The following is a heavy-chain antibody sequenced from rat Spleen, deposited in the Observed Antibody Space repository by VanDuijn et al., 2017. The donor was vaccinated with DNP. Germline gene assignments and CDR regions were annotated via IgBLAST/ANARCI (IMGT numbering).Heavy chain of an antibody. CDR3: ATKLGASWYFDF. D-gene: IGHD5-1*01. V-gene: IGHV5S13*01. CDR2: ISAGGGNT. CDR1: GLTFSNYG. Sequence: EVQLVESGGGLVQPGRSLKLSCTASGLTFSNYGMAWVRQAPTKGLEWVASISAGGGNTYYRDSVKGRFTISRENAENTQYLQMDSLRSEDTATYFCATKLGASWYFDFWGPGTMVTVSS. J-gene: IGHJ1*01.